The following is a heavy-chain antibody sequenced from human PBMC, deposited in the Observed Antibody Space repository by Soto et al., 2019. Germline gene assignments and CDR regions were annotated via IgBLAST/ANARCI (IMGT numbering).Heavy chain of an antibody. D-gene: IGHD2-2*01. CDR2: ISYDGSNK. J-gene: IGHJ4*02. CDR1: GFTFSSYG. Sequence: GGSLRLSCAASGFTFSSYGMHWVRQAPGKGLEWVAVISYDGSNKYYADSVKGRFTISRDNSKNTLYLQMNSLRAEDTAVYYCAKDHCSSTSCYWFDYWGQGTLVTVSS. V-gene: IGHV3-30*18. CDR3: AKDHCSSTSCYWFDY.